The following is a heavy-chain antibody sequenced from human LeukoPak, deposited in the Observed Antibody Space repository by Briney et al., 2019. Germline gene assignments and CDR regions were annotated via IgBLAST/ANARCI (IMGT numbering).Heavy chain of an antibody. V-gene: IGHV4-59*08. D-gene: IGHD6-13*01. CDR1: GGSISSYY. CDR2: IYYSGST. CDR3: ARQGQQLVVNWFDP. J-gene: IGHJ5*02. Sequence: KPSETLSLNCTVSGGSISSYYWSWIRQPPGKGLEWIGYIYYSGSTNYNPSLKSRVTISVDTSKNQFSLKLSSVTAADTAVYYCARQGQQLVVNWFDPWGQGTLVTVSS.